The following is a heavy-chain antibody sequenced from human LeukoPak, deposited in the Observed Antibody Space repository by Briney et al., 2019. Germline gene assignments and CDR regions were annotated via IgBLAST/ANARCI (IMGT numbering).Heavy chain of an antibody. J-gene: IGHJ3*02. Sequence: PGGSLRLSCAASGFPFDIYSMNWVRQAPGKGLEWISYITSSSDTIYYADSVKGRFTISRDNAKNSLHLQMNSLRAEDTAVYYCARENVIHDAFDIWGQGTMVTVSS. CDR1: GFPFDIYS. CDR3: ARENVIHDAFDI. V-gene: IGHV3-48*01. CDR2: ITSSSDTI. D-gene: IGHD1-1*01.